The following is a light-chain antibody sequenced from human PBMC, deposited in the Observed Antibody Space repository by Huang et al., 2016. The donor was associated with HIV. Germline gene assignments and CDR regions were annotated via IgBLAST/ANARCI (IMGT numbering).Light chain of an antibody. J-gene: IGKJ4*01. CDR3: QQVNTYPIT. Sequence: IQLTQSPSSLSVFVGDRVTITCRASQDITNDLAWYQHKPGEAPKLLIYATSTLQNGVPARFSGSGSGTDFTLSISSLQPEDSATYYCQQVNTYPITFGGGSKVEVK. V-gene: IGKV1-9*01. CDR1: QDITND. CDR2: ATS.